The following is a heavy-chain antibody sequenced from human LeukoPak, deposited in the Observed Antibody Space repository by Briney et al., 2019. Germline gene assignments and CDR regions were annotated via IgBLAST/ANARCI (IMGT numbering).Heavy chain of an antibody. CDR3: ARGPRYSYGFFDY. CDR2: INHSGST. J-gene: IGHJ4*02. D-gene: IGHD5-18*01. CDR1: GGSISSGDYY. V-gene: IGHV4-30-4*08. Sequence: ASQTLSLTCTVSGGSISSGDYYWSWIRQPPGKGLEWIGEINHSGSTNYNPSLKSRVTISVDTSKNQFSLKLSSVTAADTAVYYCARGPRYSYGFFDYWGQGTLVTVSS.